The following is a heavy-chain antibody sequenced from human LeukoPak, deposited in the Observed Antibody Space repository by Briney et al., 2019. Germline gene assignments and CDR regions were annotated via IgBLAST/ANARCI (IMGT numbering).Heavy chain of an antibody. J-gene: IGHJ3*02. CDR2: IWYDGSNK. Sequence: GGSLRLSCAASGFTFSSYGMHWVRQAPGKGLEWVAVIWYDGSNKYYADSAKGRFTISRDNSKNTLYLQMNSLRAEDTAVYYCAKARTYDFWSGYDDAFDIWGQGTMVTVSS. CDR1: GFTFSSYG. D-gene: IGHD3-3*01. V-gene: IGHV3-33*06. CDR3: AKARTYDFWSGYDDAFDI.